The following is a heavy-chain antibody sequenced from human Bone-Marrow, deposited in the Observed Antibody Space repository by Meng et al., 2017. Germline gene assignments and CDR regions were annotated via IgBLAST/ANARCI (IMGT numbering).Heavy chain of an antibody. Sequence: SGSTLVKPTQTLTLTCTFSGFSLSTSGMCVSWVRQPPGKALEWLALIDWDDDKYYSTSLKTRPTISKDTSKNQVVLTMTNMDPVDTATYYCARIKDYGDYPAGLGPHDYWGQGTLVTVSS. J-gene: IGHJ4*02. CDR1: GFSLSTSGMC. CDR3: ARIKDYGDYPAGLGPHDY. CDR2: IDWDDDK. D-gene: IGHD4-17*01. V-gene: IGHV2-70*20.